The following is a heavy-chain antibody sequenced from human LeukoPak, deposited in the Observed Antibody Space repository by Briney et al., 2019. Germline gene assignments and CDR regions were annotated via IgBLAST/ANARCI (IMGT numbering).Heavy chain of an antibody. CDR3: ARALRGIAVAGQGYYYYMDV. V-gene: IGHV4-34*01. CDR1: GGSFSGYY. CDR2: INHSGST. J-gene: IGHJ6*03. Sequence: SETLSLTCAVYGGSFSGYYWSWIRQPPGKGLEWIGEINHSGSTNYNPSLQSRVTMSVDTSKNHFSLKLSSVTAADTAVFYCARALRGIAVAGQGYYYYMDVWGKGTTVTVSS. D-gene: IGHD6-13*01.